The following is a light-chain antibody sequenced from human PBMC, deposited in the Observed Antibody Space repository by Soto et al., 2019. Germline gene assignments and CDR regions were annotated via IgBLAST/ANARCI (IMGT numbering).Light chain of an antibody. CDR3: QQYDNLPFT. CDR1: QSISSY. V-gene: IGKV1-33*01. Sequence: DIQMTQSPSSLSASVGDRVTITCRASQSISSYLNWYQQKPGKAPKLLIYDASNLETGVPSRFSGSGSGTDFTFTISSLQPEDIATYYCQQYDNLPFTFGGGTKVEIK. CDR2: DAS. J-gene: IGKJ4*01.